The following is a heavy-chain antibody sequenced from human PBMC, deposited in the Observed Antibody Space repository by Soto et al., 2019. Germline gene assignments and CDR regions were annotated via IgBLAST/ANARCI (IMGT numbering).Heavy chain of an antibody. CDR1: GFTFSSYS. CDR2: ISSSSSTI. V-gene: IGHV3-48*01. D-gene: IGHD3-16*01. J-gene: IGHJ4*02. CDR3: AGGGYYFDY. Sequence: GGSLRLSCAASGFTFSSYSMNWVRQAPGKGLEWVSYISSSSSTIYYADSVKGRFTISRDNAKNSLYLQMNGLRAEDTAVYYCAGGGYYFDYWGQGTLVTVSS.